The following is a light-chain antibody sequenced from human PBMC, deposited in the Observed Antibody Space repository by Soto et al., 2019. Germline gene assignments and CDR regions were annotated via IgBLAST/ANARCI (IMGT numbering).Light chain of an antibody. CDR2: DAS. CDR1: QSVGTY. Sequence: EIVLTQSPATLSLSPGERATLSCRASQSVGTYLAWYQQKPGQAPRLLIYDASNRATGIPPRFSGSGSGTDFTLTISSLEPEDFAVYYWQQRSNWPPLTFGGGTTVEIK. J-gene: IGKJ4*01. CDR3: QQRSNWPPLT. V-gene: IGKV3-11*01.